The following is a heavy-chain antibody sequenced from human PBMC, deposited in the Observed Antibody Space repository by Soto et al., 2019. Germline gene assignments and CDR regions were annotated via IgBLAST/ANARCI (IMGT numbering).Heavy chain of an antibody. V-gene: IGHV4-31*03. D-gene: IGHD4-17*01. CDR1: GDSISNGGYY. CDR2: IYYTGST. Sequence: SETLSLTCTVSGDSISNGGYYWTWIRQHPGKGLEWIGYIYYTGSTYYSPSLKSRVTISVDTSKNQFSLKLSSVTAADTAVYYCATDEEVNYSEYGGSEYYYGLDVWGQGITVTVSS. J-gene: IGHJ6*02. CDR3: ATDEEVNYSEYGGSEYYYGLDV.